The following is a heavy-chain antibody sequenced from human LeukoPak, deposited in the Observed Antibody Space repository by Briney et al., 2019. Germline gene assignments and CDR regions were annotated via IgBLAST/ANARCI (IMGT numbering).Heavy chain of an antibody. Sequence: PGGSLRLSCAASGFTFSSYEMDWVRQAPGKGLEWVSYISSGGSTIYYADSVKGRFTISRDNAKNSLYLQMNNLRAEDTAVYYCARRQGSFDYWGQGTLATVSS. CDR2: ISSGGSTI. CDR3: ARRQGSFDY. CDR1: GFTFSSYE. V-gene: IGHV3-48*03. J-gene: IGHJ4*02.